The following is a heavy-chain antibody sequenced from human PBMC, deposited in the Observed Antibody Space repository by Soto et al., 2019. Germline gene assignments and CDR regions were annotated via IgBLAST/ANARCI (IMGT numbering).Heavy chain of an antibody. CDR3: ARFTGDYDRDYFDY. CDR1: GGSISSYY. D-gene: IGHD4-17*01. Sequence: SETLSLTCTVSGGSISSYYWSWIRQPPGKGLEWIGYIYYSGSTNYNPSLKSRVPISVDTSKNQFSLKLSSVTAADTAVYYCARFTGDYDRDYFDYWGQGTLVTVSS. CDR2: IYYSGST. V-gene: IGHV4-59*01. J-gene: IGHJ4*02.